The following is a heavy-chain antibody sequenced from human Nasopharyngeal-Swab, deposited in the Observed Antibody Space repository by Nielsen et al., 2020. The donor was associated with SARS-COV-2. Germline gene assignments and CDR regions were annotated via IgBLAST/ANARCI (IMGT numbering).Heavy chain of an antibody. D-gene: IGHD6-13*01. Sequence: GRSLRLSCAASGFTFDDYAMHWVRQAPGKGLEWVSGISWNSGSIGYADSVKGRFTISRDNAKNSLYLQMNSLRAEDTALYYCAKDTGVAAVPYYFDYWGQGTLVTVSS. V-gene: IGHV3-9*01. CDR2: ISWNSGSI. J-gene: IGHJ4*02. CDR3: AKDTGVAAVPYYFDY. CDR1: GFTFDDYA.